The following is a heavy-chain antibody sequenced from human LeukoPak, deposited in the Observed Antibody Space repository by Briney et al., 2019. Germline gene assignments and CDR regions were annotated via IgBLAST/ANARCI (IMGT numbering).Heavy chain of an antibody. J-gene: IGHJ4*02. V-gene: IGHV3-21*01. CDR2: ISSSSSYI. CDR1: GFTFRSYS. Sequence: PGGSLRLSCAAFGFTFRSYSMNWVRQAPGKGLEWVSSISSSSSYIYYADSVKGRFTISRDNAKNSLYLQMNSLRAEDTAVYYCARDPLRAPFDYWGQGTLVTVSS. CDR3: ARDPLRAPFDY.